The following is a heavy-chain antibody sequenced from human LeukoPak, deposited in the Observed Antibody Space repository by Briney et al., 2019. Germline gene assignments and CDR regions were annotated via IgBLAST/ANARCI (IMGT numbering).Heavy chain of an antibody. V-gene: IGHV3-20*04. CDR3: ARGTYYYRSGSYYKAPLS. J-gene: IGHJ4*02. CDR1: GFTFDDYG. Sequence: PGGSLRLSCAASGFTFDDYGLTWVRQAPGKGLEWVSGVNRNGDSTGYADSVKGRFIISRDNTKNSLFLQMNSLRVEDTALYYCARGTYYYRSGSYYKAPLSWGQGTPVIVSS. CDR2: VNRNGDST. D-gene: IGHD3-10*01.